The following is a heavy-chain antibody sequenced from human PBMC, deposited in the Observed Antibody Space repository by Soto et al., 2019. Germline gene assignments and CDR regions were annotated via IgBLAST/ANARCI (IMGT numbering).Heavy chain of an antibody. J-gene: IGHJ4*02. V-gene: IGHV3-23*01. CDR3: AICTGIQLWVFNY. Sequence: GGSLRLSGVASGIMFSSYARTWVRQAPGKGLEWVSTITGSGVSAFYADSVKGRLTISRDNSKNTLYLQMERLRAEDTAVYQCAICTGIQLWVFNYWGQGTPVTVSS. D-gene: IGHD5-18*01. CDR1: GIMFSSYA. CDR2: ITGSGVSA.